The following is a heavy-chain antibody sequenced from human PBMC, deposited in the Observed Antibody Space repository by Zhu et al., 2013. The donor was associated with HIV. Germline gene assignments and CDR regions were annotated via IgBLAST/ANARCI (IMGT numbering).Heavy chain of an antibody. V-gene: IGHV1-18*01. CDR2: ISTYNGNT. J-gene: IGHJ3*02. Sequence: QVQLVQSGAEVKKPGASVKVSCKASGYTFTTYGISWVRQAPGQGLEWMGWISTYNGNTKYAQKFQGRVTMTTDTSTSTAYMELSSLRSEDTAVYYCARDLRVYGDYVRTDAFDIWGQGTMVTVSS. CDR1: GYTFTTYG. D-gene: IGHD4-17*01. CDR3: ARDLRVYGDYVRTDAFDI.